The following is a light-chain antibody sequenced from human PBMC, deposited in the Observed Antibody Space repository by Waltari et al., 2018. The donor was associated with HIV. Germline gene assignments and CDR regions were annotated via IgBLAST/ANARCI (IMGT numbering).Light chain of an antibody. V-gene: IGLV3-10*01. CDR1: ALPKKY. CDR2: EDS. CDR3: YSTDSSGNHVV. J-gene: IGLJ2*01. Sequence: SYELTHPPSVSVSPGQTASITCSGDALPKKYAYWYQQKSRQAPVLVIYEDSKRPSGLPERFSGSRSGTMATLTISGAQVEDEADYYCYSTDSSGNHVVFGGGTKLTVL.